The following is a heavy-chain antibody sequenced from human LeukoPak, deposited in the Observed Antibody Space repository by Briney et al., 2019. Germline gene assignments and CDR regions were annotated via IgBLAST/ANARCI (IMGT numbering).Heavy chain of an antibody. Sequence: VSVKVSCKTSGYTXTIYGISWVRQAPGQGLEWMGLISAYGNTNYAQNLQGRVTMTTDTSTSTAYMELRSLRSDDTAVYYCARGIIGYYFDYWGQGTLVTVSS. CDR2: ISAYGNT. V-gene: IGHV1-18*01. D-gene: IGHD2-15*01. CDR1: GYTXTIYG. J-gene: IGHJ4*02. CDR3: ARGIIGYYFDY.